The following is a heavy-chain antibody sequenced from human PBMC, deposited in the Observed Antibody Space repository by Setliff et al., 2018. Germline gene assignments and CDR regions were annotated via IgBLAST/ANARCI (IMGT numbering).Heavy chain of an antibody. CDR2: IIPMFGTT. Sequence: GASVKVSCKASRGTFSSYGITWVRQAPGQGLEWMGGIIPMFGTTNYARKFQGRVTITADESTITAYMELSSLRSEDTAVYYCAKELWPDTRYYYMDLWGKGTTVTVSS. J-gene: IGHJ6*03. V-gene: IGHV1-69*13. D-gene: IGHD3-10*01. CDR1: RGTFSSYG. CDR3: AKELWPDTRYYYMDL.